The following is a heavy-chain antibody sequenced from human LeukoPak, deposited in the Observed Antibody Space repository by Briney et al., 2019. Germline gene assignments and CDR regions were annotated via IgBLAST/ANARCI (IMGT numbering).Heavy chain of an antibody. CDR2: LSGDGGST. CDR1: GFTFDDYA. CDR3: AKGGFWSGYYTREEYYYYYYMDV. V-gene: IGHV3-43*02. D-gene: IGHD3-3*01. J-gene: IGHJ6*03. Sequence: GGSLRLSCAASGFTFDDYAMHWVRQAPGKGLEWVSLLSGDGGSTYYADSVKGRFTISRHNSKNSLYLQMNSLRTEDTALYYCAKGGFWSGYYTREEYYYYYYMDVWGKGTTVTVSS.